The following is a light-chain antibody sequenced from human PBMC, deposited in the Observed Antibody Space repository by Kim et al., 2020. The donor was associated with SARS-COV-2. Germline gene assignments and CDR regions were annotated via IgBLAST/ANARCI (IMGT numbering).Light chain of an antibody. Sequence: HRVTISCTGGSSNIGAGYDLHWYQQLPGTAPKLLIYGNSNRPSGVPDRFSGSKSGTSASLAITGLQAEDEADYYCQSYDSSLSGWVFGGGTQLTVL. V-gene: IGLV1-40*01. CDR3: QSYDSSLSGWV. CDR1: SSNIGAGYD. CDR2: GNS. J-gene: IGLJ3*02.